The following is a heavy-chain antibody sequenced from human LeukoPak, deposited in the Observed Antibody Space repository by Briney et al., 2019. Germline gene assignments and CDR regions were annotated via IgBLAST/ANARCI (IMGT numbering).Heavy chain of an antibody. Sequence: GGSLRLSCAASGFTFSSDWMHWVRQAPGKGLVCVSYINGDGSSTNYADSVRGRFTISRDNAKKTLYLQMNSLRDEDTAVYYRVRGLDSWGLGTLVTVSS. CDR3: VRGLDS. V-gene: IGHV3-74*01. D-gene: IGHD3-16*01. CDR1: GFTFSSDW. CDR2: INGDGSST. J-gene: IGHJ5*01.